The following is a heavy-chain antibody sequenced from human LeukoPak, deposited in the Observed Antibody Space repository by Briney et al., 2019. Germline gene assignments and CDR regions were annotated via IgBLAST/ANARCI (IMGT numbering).Heavy chain of an antibody. D-gene: IGHD1-7*01. CDR1: GLTFRTTW. CDR3: ATARNFRFEY. CDR2: MNGEGTTI. V-gene: IGHV3-74*01. J-gene: IGHJ4*02. Sequence: GGSLGLSCATSGLTFRTTWMHWVRQAPGKGLMWVSRMNGEGTTIDYADSVKGRFTVSRDYAKNTLFLQMNNLRTEDTALYFCATARNFRFEYWGQGSLVIVSA.